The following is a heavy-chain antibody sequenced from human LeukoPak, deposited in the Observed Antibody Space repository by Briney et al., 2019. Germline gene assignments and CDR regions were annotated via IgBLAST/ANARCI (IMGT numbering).Heavy chain of an antibody. CDR3: TRQGYAHFHGY. J-gene: IGHJ4*02. V-gene: IGHV3-73*01. Sequence: GGSLRLSCAASGFTFSGSAMHWVRQASGKGLEWVGRIRSKANSYSTAYAASVKGRVTISRDDSKNTAYLQMKSRKTENTAVFYGTRQGYAHFHGYWGRGPVVPVSS. CDR1: GFTFSGSA. D-gene: IGHD5-12*01. CDR2: IRSKANSYST.